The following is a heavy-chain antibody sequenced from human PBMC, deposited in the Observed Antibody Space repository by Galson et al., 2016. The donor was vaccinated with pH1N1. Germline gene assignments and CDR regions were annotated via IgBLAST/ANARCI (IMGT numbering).Heavy chain of an antibody. CDR2: ISGNGGNP. J-gene: IGHJ3*02. V-gene: IGHV3-23*01. Sequence: SLRLSCAASGFTFSSYAINWVRQAPGKGLGWVSVISGNGGNPYYADAVKGRFTISRDNSKNTLYLQMNSLRAEDTAIYYCSKGGSLSLPHDAFDIWGQGTMVTVSS. CDR3: SKGGSLSLPHDAFDI. CDR1: GFTFSSYA.